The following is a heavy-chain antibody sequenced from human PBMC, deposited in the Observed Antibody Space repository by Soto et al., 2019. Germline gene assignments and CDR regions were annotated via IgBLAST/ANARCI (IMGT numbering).Heavy chain of an antibody. CDR1: GGSISSYY. J-gene: IGHJ4*02. V-gene: IGHV4-59*01. D-gene: IGHD3-10*01. CDR2: IYYSGST. CDR3: ARGEPLGVKGGRGLFDY. Sequence: QVQLQESGPGLVKPSETLSLTCTVSGGSISSYYWSWIRQPPGKGLEWIGYIYYSGSTNYNPSLKRRVTISVDTSKNQFSLKLSSVTAADTAVYYCARGEPLGVKGGRGLFDYWGQGTLVTVSS.